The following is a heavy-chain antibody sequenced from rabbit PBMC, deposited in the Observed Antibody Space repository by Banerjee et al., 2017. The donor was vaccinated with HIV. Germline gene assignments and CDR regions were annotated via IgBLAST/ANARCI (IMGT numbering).Heavy chain of an antibody. J-gene: IGHJ3*01. CDR2: VYGDSSGST. D-gene: IGHD4-2*01. Sequence: EQLEESGGDLVKPEGSLTLTCTASGFTISSSYWICWVRQAPGKGLEWIACVYGDSSGSTYYASWAKGRFTISKTSSTTVTLQMTSLTAADTATYFCARGHAGHGTSRLDLWGPGTLVTVS. CDR1: GFTISSSYW. CDR3: ARGHAGHGTSRLDL. V-gene: IGHV1S45*01.